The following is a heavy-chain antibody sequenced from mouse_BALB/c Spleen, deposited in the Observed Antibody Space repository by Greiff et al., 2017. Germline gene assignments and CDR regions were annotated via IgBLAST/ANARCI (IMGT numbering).Heavy chain of an antibody. V-gene: IGHV5-17*02. Sequence: EVKLMESGGGLVQPGGSRKLSCAASGFTFSSFGMHWVRQAPEKGLEWVAYISSGSSTIYYADTVKGRFTISRDNPKNTLFLQMTSLRSEDTAMYYCARSGVEGFGYWGQGTTLTVSS. J-gene: IGHJ2*01. CDR2: ISSGSSTI. D-gene: IGHD1-1*01. CDR3: ARSGVEGFGY. CDR1: GFTFSSFG.